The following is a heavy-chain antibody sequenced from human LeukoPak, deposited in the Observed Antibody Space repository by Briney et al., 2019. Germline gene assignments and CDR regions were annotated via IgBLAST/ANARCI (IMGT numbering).Heavy chain of an antibody. D-gene: IGHD6-25*01. J-gene: IGHJ4*02. Sequence: ASVKVSCKASGGTFSSYAISWVRQAPGQGLEWMGWISAYNGNPNYAQKLQGRVTMTTDTSTTTAYMELRSLRSDDTAVYYCARARRTKDLRLPDYWGQGTLVTVSS. CDR2: ISAYNGNP. CDR3: ARARRTKDLRLPDY. V-gene: IGHV1-18*01. CDR1: GGTFSSYA.